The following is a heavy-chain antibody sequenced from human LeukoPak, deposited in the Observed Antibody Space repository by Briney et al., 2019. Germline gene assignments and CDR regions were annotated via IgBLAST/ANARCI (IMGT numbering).Heavy chain of an antibody. D-gene: IGHD2-2*01. CDR2: VYYTGTT. Sequence: SETLSLTCTVSGDSISPYYWNWIRQPPGKGLEWIGYVYYTGTTNYSPSLKSRVTISLDTSKNQFSLKLRTATAADTAMYYCARTSPDCRTTTCYGVWGQGTLVTVSS. CDR1: GDSISPYY. CDR3: ARTSPDCRTTTCYGV. J-gene: IGHJ4*02. V-gene: IGHV4-59*01.